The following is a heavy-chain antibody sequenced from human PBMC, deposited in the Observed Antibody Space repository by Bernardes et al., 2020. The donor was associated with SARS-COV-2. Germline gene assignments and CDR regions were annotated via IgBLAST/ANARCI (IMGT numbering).Heavy chain of an antibody. J-gene: IGHJ4*02. Sequence: SETLSLTCTVSGGSISSSSYYWGWIRQPPGKGLEWIGSIYYSGSTYYNPSLKSRVTISVDTSKNQFSLKLSSVTAEDTAVYYCATEYSNLDYYFDYWGQGTLVTVSS. V-gene: IGHV4-39*07. D-gene: IGHD6-6*01. CDR1: GGSISSSSYY. CDR2: IYYSGST. CDR3: ATEYSNLDYYFDY.